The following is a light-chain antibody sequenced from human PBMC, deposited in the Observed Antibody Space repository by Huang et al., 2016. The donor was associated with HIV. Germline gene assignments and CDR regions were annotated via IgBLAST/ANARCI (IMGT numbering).Light chain of an antibody. Sequence: DIQMTQSPSSLSASVGDRVTITCRASQNIKSYLNWYQQKPGKAPKGLIYAGSILQSGVPSRFSGTESGTHFTLTINSLRPEDFATYYCQQTYDTPWTFGHGTKVEIK. J-gene: IGKJ1*01. CDR3: QQTYDTPWT. CDR2: AGS. CDR1: QNIKSY. V-gene: IGKV1-39*01.